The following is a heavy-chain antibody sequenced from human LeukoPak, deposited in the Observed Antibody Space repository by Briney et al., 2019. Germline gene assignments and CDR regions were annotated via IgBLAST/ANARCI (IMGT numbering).Heavy chain of an antibody. CDR2: ISWNSGSI. CDR3: AKDPGYDSSYYLDY. Sequence: PGRSLRLSCAASGFTLDDYAMHWVRQAPGKGLEWVSGISWNSGSIGYADSVKGRFTISRDNAKNSLYLQMNSLRAEDTALYYCAKDPGYDSSYYLDYWGQGTLVTVSS. CDR1: GFTLDDYA. V-gene: IGHV3-9*01. D-gene: IGHD3-22*01. J-gene: IGHJ4*02.